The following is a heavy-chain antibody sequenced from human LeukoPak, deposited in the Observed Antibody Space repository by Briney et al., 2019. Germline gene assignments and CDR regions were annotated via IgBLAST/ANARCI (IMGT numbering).Heavy chain of an antibody. CDR2: MSPNSGNT. CDR3: VRTPPNWGADY. J-gene: IGHJ4*02. CDR1: GYTFTSYD. D-gene: IGHD7-27*01. Sequence: ASVKVSCKASGYTFTSYDINWVRQAPGQGLEWMGWMSPNSGNTGYAQKFQGRVTMTRNTAISTAYIELSSLRSEDTAVYYCVRTPPNWGADYWGQGTLVTVSS. V-gene: IGHV1-8*01.